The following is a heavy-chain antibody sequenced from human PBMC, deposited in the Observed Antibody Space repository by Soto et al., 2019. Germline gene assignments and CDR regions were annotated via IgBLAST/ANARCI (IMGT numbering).Heavy chain of an antibody. CDR2: IYYSGST. D-gene: IGHD1-7*01. CDR1: GGSISSYY. Sequence: QVQLQESGPGLVKPSETLSLTCTVSGGSISSYYWSWIRQPPGKGLEWIGYIYYSGSTYYNPSLKSRVTISVDTSKNQFSLKLSSVTAADTAVYYCARGDWNYEKGAFDIWGQGTMVTVSS. J-gene: IGHJ3*02. V-gene: IGHV4-59*08. CDR3: ARGDWNYEKGAFDI.